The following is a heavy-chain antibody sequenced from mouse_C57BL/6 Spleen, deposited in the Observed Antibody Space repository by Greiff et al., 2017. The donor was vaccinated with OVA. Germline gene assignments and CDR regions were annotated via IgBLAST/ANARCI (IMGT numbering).Heavy chain of an antibody. CDR2: ISNGGGST. V-gene: IGHV5-12*01. CDR1: GFTFSDYY. Sequence: VQLKESGGGLVQPGGSLKLSCAASGFTFSDYYMYWVRQTPEKRLEWVAYISNGGGSTYYPDTVKGRFTISRDNAKNTLYLQMSRLKSEDTAMYYCARGATVVAFDYWGQGTTLTVSS. J-gene: IGHJ2*01. CDR3: ARGATVVAFDY. D-gene: IGHD1-1*01.